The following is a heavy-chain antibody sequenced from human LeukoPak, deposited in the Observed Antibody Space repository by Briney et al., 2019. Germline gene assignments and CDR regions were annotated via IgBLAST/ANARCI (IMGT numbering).Heavy chain of an antibody. D-gene: IGHD2-2*01. J-gene: IGHJ4*01. CDR2: ISGSSSFI. V-gene: IGHV3-21*01. Sequence: PGGSLRLSCAASGFTFSSYSMNWVRQAPGKGLEWVSSISGSSSFIYYADSVKGRFTISRDNAKNSLYLQMNSLRAEDTAVYYCARVGYAMRMLDYWGHGTLVTVSS. CDR3: ARVGYAMRMLDY. CDR1: GFTFSSYS.